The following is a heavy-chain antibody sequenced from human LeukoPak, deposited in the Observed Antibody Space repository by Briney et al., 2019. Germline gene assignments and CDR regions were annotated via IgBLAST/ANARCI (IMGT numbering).Heavy chain of an antibody. J-gene: IGHJ5*02. CDR3: ARGKSRYCSSTSCYRLNWFDP. V-gene: IGHV4-34*01. D-gene: IGHD2-2*01. CDR1: GGSFSGYY. CDR2: INHSGST. Sequence: SETMPLTSAVYGGSFSGYYWSWIRQPPGKGLEWIGEINHSGSTNYNPSLKSRVTISVDTSKNQFSLKLSSVTAADTAVHYCARGKSRYCSSTSCYRLNWFDPWGQGTLVTVSS.